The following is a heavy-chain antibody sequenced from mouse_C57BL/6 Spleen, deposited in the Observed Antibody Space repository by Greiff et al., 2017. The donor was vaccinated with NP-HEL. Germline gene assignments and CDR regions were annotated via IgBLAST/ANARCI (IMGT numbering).Heavy chain of an antibody. CDR2: IYPRDGST. J-gene: IGHJ4*01. Sequence: QVQLKESDAELVKPGASVKISCKVSGYTFTDHTIHWMKQRPEQGLEWIGYIYPRDGSTKYNEKFKGKATLTADKSSSTAYMQLNSLTSEDSAVYFCARFDDYDRDYYAMDYWGQGTSVTVSS. D-gene: IGHD2-4*01. V-gene: IGHV1-78*01. CDR1: GYTFTDHT. CDR3: ARFDDYDRDYYAMDY.